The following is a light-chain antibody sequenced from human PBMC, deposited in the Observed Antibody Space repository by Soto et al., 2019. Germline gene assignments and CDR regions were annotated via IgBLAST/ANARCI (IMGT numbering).Light chain of an antibody. J-gene: IGKJ5*01. CDR2: AAS. CDR3: QQANPFPLS. CDR1: QGISIW. Sequence: DIQMTQSPSSVSASVGDRITITCRASQGISIWIAWYQQKPGNAPKLLIYAASSLQSGVPSRFSGSGSETLVTLSSRSLQLEDFATYSCQQANPFPLSFGQGTRLDIK. V-gene: IGKV1D-12*01.